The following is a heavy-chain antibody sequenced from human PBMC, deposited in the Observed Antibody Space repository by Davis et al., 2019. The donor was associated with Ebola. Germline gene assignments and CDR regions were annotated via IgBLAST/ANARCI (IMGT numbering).Heavy chain of an antibody. V-gene: IGHV6-1*01. CDR1: GDSVSANSVA. CDR3: ARRDFDGFDI. D-gene: IGHD3-3*01. Sequence: HSQTLSLTCAISGDSVSANSVAWNWIRQSPSRGLEWLGRTYYRSKWHNDYAVSVKSRMTINPDTSKNQISLQLKSVSPEDTAVYYCARRDFDGFDIWGKGTTVTVSS. J-gene: IGHJ3*02. CDR2: TYYRSKWHN.